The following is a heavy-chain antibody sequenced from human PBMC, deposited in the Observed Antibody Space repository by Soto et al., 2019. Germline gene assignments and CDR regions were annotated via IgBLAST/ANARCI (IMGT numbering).Heavy chain of an antibody. Sequence: EVRLVESGGGLVQPGRPLRLSCIASGFTFVDHVMHWFRRAPGKGLAWVSGIQWSSGSLDYAHTVKGRFTISRDNARTSLDLQMNSLGREDTALYFGVKGVRKPGPIEGWGYYLEQWGQGTQVTGPS. V-gene: IGHV3-9*01. CDR3: VKGVRKPGPIEGWGYYLEQ. D-gene: IGHD1-26*01. J-gene: IGHJ4*02. CDR2: IQWSSGSL. CDR1: GFTFVDHV.